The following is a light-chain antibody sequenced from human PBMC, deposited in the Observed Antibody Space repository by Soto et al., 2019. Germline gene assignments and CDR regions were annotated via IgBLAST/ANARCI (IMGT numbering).Light chain of an antibody. V-gene: IGLV1-40*01. CDR3: QSFDSRLSGWV. CDR1: SSNIGAGYD. J-gene: IGLJ2*01. Sequence: QSVLTQPLSVSGAPGQRVTISCTGSSSNIGAGYDVHWYQQLPGTAPKLLVHGNNDRPSGVPDRFSASKSGTSASLAITGLQVEDEADYYCQSFDSRLSGWVFGGGTKLTVL. CDR2: GNN.